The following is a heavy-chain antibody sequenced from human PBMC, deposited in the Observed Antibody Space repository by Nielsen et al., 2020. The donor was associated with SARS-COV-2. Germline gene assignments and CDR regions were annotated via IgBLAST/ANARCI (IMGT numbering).Heavy chain of an antibody. Sequence: GGSLRLSCAASGFTFSSYAMHWVRQAPGKGLEWVAVISYDGSNKYYADSVKGRFTISRDNSKNTLYLQMNSLRAEDTAVYYCAALTMVRGVRPSDGYYYGMDVWGQGTTVTVSS. CDR1: GFTFSSYA. D-gene: IGHD3-10*01. CDR2: ISYDGSNK. V-gene: IGHV3-30*04. J-gene: IGHJ6*02. CDR3: AALTMVRGVRPSDGYYYGMDV.